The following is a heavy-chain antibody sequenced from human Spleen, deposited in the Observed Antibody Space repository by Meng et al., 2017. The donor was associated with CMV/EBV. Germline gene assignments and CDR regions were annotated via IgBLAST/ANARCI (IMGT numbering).Heavy chain of an antibody. Sequence: GESLKISCKASGFTFSSYGMHWVRQAPGKGLEWVAVISYDGSNKYYADSVKGRFTISRDNSKNTLYLQMNSLRAEDTAVYYCARGADYDFWSGPIDHWGQGTLVTVSS. CDR1: GFTFSSYG. J-gene: IGHJ4*02. D-gene: IGHD3-3*01. CDR2: ISYDGSNK. CDR3: ARGADYDFWSGPIDH. V-gene: IGHV3-30*19.